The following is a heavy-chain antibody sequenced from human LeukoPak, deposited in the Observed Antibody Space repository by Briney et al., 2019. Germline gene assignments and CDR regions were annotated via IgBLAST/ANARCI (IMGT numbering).Heavy chain of an antibody. Sequence: GASVKVSCKASGYTFTGYYMHWVRQAPGQGLEWMGWINSNSGGTNYAQKFQGRVTMTRDTSISTAYMELSRLRSDDTAVYYCARGYCTNGVCYTVFDPWGQGTLVTVSS. CDR3: ARGYCTNGVCYTVFDP. D-gene: IGHD2-8*01. J-gene: IGHJ5*02. V-gene: IGHV1-2*02. CDR1: GYTFTGYY. CDR2: INSNSGGT.